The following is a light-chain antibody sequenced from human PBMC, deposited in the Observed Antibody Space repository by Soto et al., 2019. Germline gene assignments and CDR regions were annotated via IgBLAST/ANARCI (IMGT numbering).Light chain of an antibody. V-gene: IGKV1-9*01. CDR2: AAS. CDR1: QGISSY. Sequence: DIQLTQSPSFLSASVGDRVTITCRASQGISSYLAWYQQKPGKAPNLLIYAASTLQSGVPSRFSGSGSGAEFTLTISSLQTEDFATYYCQQLNSYPTFGRGTKVDIK. J-gene: IGKJ3*01. CDR3: QQLNSYPT.